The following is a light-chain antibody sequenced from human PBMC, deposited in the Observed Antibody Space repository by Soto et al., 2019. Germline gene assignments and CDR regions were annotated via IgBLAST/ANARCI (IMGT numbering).Light chain of an antibody. CDR1: GSNVGGYNY. Sequence: VLTQPASMSGSPGQSITISCTGTGSNVGGYNYVSWYQQHPGKAPKLMIYEVTNRPSGVSHRFSGSNSGNTASLTISGLQPEDEADYYCSSFTSSSTLPYVFGTGTKVTVL. J-gene: IGLJ1*01. V-gene: IGLV2-14*01. CDR3: SSFTSSSTLPYV. CDR2: EVT.